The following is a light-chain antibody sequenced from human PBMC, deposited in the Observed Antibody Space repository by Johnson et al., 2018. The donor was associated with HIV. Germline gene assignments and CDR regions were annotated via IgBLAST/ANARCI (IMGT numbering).Light chain of an antibody. J-gene: IGLJ1*01. Sequence: TQPPSVSAAPGQKVTISCSGSSSNIGNNYVSWYQQLPGTAPKLLIYDNNKRPSGIPDRFSGSKSGTSATLGITGLQTGDEADYYCGTLDSSLSAYVFGTGTKVTVL. CDR1: SSNIGNNY. CDR3: GTLDSSLSAYV. V-gene: IGLV1-51*01. CDR2: DNN.